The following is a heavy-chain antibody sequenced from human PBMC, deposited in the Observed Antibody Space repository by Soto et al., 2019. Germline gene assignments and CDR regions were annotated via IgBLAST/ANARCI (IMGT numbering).Heavy chain of an antibody. Sequence: GGSLRLSCAASGFTFSSYAMSWVRQAPGKGLEWVSAISGSGGSTYYADSVKGRFTISRDNSKNTLYLQMNSLRAEDTAVYYCAKDPGAARPPHNWFDPWGQGTLVTVSS. D-gene: IGHD6-6*01. CDR3: AKDPGAARPPHNWFDP. V-gene: IGHV3-23*01. CDR1: GFTFSSYA. J-gene: IGHJ5*02. CDR2: ISGSGGST.